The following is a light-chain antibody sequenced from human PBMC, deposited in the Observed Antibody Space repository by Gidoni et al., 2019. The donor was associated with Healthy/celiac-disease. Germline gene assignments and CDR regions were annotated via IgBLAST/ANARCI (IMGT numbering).Light chain of an antibody. CDR1: QSVSSN. CDR2: GAS. Sequence: VMTQSPATQSVSPGERATLSCRSSQSVSSNLAWYQQKPGQAPRFLIYGASTRATGIPARFSGSGSGTAFTLTISSLQSEDFAVYYCQQYNNWPRTFGPGTKVEIK. CDR3: QQYNNWPRT. V-gene: IGKV3-15*01. J-gene: IGKJ1*01.